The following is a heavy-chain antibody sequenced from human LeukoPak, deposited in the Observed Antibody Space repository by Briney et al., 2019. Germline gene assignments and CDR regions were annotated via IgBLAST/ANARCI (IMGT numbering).Heavy chain of an antibody. V-gene: IGHV3-9*01. CDR3: ARDSNSRTIFGVVTKGRYYFDY. J-gene: IGHJ4*02. Sequence: PGGSLRLSCAASGFTFDDYAMHWVRQAPGKGLEWVSGISWNSGSIAYADSVKGRFTISRDNAKNSLYLQMNSLRAEDTAVYYCARDSNSRTIFGVVTKGRYYFDYWGQGTLVTVSS. CDR2: ISWNSGSI. D-gene: IGHD3-3*01. CDR1: GFTFDDYA.